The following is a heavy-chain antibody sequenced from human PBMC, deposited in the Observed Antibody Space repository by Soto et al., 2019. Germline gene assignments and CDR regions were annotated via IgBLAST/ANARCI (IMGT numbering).Heavy chain of an antibody. V-gene: IGHV3-13*04. CDR1: GFTFRTND. CDR2: IGTAADT. D-gene: IGHD5-12*01. CDR3: ARGWLRRGYLNY. Sequence: EEQLVESGGGLVQPGGSLRLSCAASGFTFRTNDMHWVRQAPGKGLEWVAGIGTAADTYYPDSVKGRFTISRDNAKSSLYLQMKSLRAGHTAVYYFARGWLRRGYLNYWGQGTLVTVSS. J-gene: IGHJ4*02.